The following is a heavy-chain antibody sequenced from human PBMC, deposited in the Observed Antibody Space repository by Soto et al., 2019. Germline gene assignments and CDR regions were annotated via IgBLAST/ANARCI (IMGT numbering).Heavy chain of an antibody. D-gene: IGHD3-16*01. CDR2: ISSGSGTI. J-gene: IGHJ3*01. CDR1: GFTSSTYS. Sequence: GGSLRLSCVASGFTSSTYSMNWVRQAPGKGLEWVSYISSGSGTIYYADSVKGRFTISRDNAKNSMFLQMNSLRDEDTAVYYCARALGWGTLHEVVVWGQGTRSTVS. CDR3: ARALGWGTLHEVVV. V-gene: IGHV3-48*02.